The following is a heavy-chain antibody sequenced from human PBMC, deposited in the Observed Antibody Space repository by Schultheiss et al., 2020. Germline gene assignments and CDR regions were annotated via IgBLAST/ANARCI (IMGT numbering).Heavy chain of an antibody. CDR1: GGSISSYY. J-gene: IGHJ4*02. CDR3: ARASPEAVAGNFDY. CDR2: IYYSGST. Sequence: SETLSLTCTVSGGSISSYYWSWIRQPPGKGLEWIGYIYYSGSTNYNPSLKSRVTISVDTSKNQFSLKLSSVTAADTAVYYCARASPEAVAGNFDYWGQGTLVTVSS. V-gene: IGHV4-59*01. D-gene: IGHD6-19*01.